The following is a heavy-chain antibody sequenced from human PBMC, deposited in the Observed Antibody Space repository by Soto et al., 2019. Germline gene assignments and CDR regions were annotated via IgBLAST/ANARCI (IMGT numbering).Heavy chain of an antibody. CDR3: ARAPYSSTSFFFDY. J-gene: IGHJ4*02. V-gene: IGHV1-46*01. CDR1: GFSFTSNH. D-gene: IGHD6-6*01. CDR2: INPSLGRA. Sequence: ASVKVSCKTSGFSFTSNHIHWLRQAPGQGLEWMGVINPSLGRANYAQKFQDRVAMTWDTSTTTVYMELSGLRSDDTAVYYCARAPYSSTSFFFDYWGQGALVTVSS.